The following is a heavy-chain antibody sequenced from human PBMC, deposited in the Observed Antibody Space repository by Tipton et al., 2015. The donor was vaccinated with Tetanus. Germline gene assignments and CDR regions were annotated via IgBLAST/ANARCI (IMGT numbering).Heavy chain of an antibody. D-gene: IGHD1-26*01. CDR2: ISGSGGST. Sequence: SLRLSCAASGFTFSSYAMSRVRQAPGKGLEWVSAISGSGGSTYYADSVKGRFTISRDNSKNTLYLQMNSLRAEDTAVYYCAKRIVGLGYFDHWGQGTLVTVSS. CDR1: GFTFSSYA. V-gene: IGHV3-23*01. CDR3: AKRIVGLGYFDH. J-gene: IGHJ4*02.